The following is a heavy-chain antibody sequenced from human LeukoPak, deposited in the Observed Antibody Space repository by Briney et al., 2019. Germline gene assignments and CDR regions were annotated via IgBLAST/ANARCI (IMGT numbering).Heavy chain of an antibody. V-gene: IGHV4-61*08. CDR1: GGSVDTIDYH. D-gene: IGHD1-26*01. CDR2: MYHTGSS. J-gene: IGHJ3*02. CDR3: AGDQGGSAHRHAFDI. Sequence: SETLSLTCTVSGGSVDTIDYHWSWIRQPPGKGLEWIGYMYHTGSSIYSPSLKSRLTISVDTSKNQFTLNLSSMTAADTAVYYCAGDQGGSAHRHAFDIWGQGTLVTVSS.